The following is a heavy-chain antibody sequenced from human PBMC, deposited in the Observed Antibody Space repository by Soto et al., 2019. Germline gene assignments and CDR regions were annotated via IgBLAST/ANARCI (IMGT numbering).Heavy chain of an antibody. CDR3: ARESEDLPSNFDY. CDR1: GYSFTSYW. CDR2: IYPGDSDT. J-gene: IGHJ4*02. V-gene: IGHV5-51*01. Sequence: GESLKISCKGSGYSFTSYWIGWVRQMPGKGLEWMGIIYPGDSDTRYSPSFQDQVTISADKSISTAYLQWSSLKASDTAMYYCARESEDLPSNFDYWGQGTLVTVSS.